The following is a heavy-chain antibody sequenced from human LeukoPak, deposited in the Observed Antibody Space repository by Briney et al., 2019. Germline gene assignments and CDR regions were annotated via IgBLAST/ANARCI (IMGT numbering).Heavy chain of an antibody. J-gene: IGHJ4*02. D-gene: IGHD2-8*02. V-gene: IGHV3-30-3*01. CDR1: GFTLTSFG. CDR2: VSHDGGSF. Sequence: GRSLRLSCAVSGFTLTSFGIHWVRQAPGKGREWVAVVSHDGGSFNYAQYVKVRFTVSRDTSKNTLYLRMDSMGPEATAVCYCARDITWCYMDYWGQGTLVIVSS. CDR3: ARDITWCYMDY.